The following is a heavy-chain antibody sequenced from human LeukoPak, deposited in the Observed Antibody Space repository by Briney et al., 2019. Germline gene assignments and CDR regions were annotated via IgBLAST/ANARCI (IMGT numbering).Heavy chain of an antibody. Sequence: SETLSLICTVSGGSISSYYWSWIRQPPGKGLEWIGYIYYSGSTNYNPSLKSRVTISVDTSKNQFSLKLSSVTAADTAVYYCASSKLGPDYYYYYGMDVWGQGTTVTVSS. CDR3: ASSKLGPDYYYYYGMDV. J-gene: IGHJ6*02. D-gene: IGHD3-3*02. CDR1: GGSISSYY. CDR2: IYYSGST. V-gene: IGHV4-59*08.